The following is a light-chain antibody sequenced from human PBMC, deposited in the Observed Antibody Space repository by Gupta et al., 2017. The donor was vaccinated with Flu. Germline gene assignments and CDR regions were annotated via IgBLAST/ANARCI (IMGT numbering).Light chain of an antibody. V-gene: IGLV1-44*01. J-gene: IGLJ2*01. CDR1: YSNIGSNT. Sequence: QSVLTQPPSASGTPGQRVPISCSGSYSNIGSNTVNWYQQLPGTAPKLLIYSNNQRPSGVPDRFSGSKSGTSASLAISGLQSEDEADYYCEAWDDSLNGVIFGGGTKLTVL. CDR2: SNN. CDR3: EAWDDSLNGVI.